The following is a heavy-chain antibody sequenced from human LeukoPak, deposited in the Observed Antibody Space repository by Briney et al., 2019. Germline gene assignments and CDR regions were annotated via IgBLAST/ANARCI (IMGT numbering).Heavy chain of an antibody. CDR2: ISSNGGST. CDR3: ARVDYDYVWGRYRYDY. Sequence: PGGSLRLSCAASGFTFSSYAMHWVRQTPGKGLEYVSAISSNGGSTYYANSVKGRFTISRDNSKNTLYLQMGSLRAEDMAVYYCARVDYDYVWGRYRYDYWGEGTRVTVSS. D-gene: IGHD3-16*02. J-gene: IGHJ4*02. CDR1: GFTFSSYA. V-gene: IGHV3-64*01.